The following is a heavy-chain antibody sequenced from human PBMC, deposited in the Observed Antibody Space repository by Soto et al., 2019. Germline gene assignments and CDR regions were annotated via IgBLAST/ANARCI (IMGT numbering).Heavy chain of an antibody. V-gene: IGHV1-3*01. CDR2: INAGNGNT. D-gene: IGHD3-3*01. J-gene: IGHJ6*02. Sequence: GASVKVSCKASGYTFTSYAMHWVRQAPGQRLEWMGWINAGNGNTKYSQKFQGRVTITRDTSASTAYMELSSLRPEDTAVYYCARGLRFLEWSQMDVWGQGTTVTVSS. CDR3: ARGLRFLEWSQMDV. CDR1: GYTFTSYA.